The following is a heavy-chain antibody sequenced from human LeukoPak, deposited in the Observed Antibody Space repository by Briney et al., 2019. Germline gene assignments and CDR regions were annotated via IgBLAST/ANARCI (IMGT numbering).Heavy chain of an antibody. CDR2: ISSSSSYI. CDR1: GFTFSSYS. D-gene: IGHD4-23*01. Sequence: GGSLRLSCAASGFTFSSYSMNWVRQAPGKGLEWVSSISSSSSYIYYADSVKGRFTISRDNAKNSLYLQMNSLRAEDTAVYYCARDLKMDGGKKHPDAFDIWGQGTMVIVSS. CDR3: ARDLKMDGGKKHPDAFDI. V-gene: IGHV3-21*01. J-gene: IGHJ3*02.